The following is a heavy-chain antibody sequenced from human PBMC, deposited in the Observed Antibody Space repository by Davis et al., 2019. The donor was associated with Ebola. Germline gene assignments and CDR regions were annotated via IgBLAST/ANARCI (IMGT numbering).Heavy chain of an antibody. CDR1: GYTFTSYD. CDR3: ARANWATVGTRWFDP. Sequence: AASVKVSCKASGYTFTSYDINWVRQATGQGFEWMGWMNPNSGNTGYAQKFQGRVTMTRDTSTSTAYMELSNLRSEDTAVYYCARANWATVGTRWFDPWGQGTLVTVSS. V-gene: IGHV1-8*01. D-gene: IGHD6-13*01. CDR2: MNPNSGNT. J-gene: IGHJ5*02.